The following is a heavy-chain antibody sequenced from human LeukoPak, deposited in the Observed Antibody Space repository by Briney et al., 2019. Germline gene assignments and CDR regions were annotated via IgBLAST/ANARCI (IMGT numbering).Heavy chain of an antibody. V-gene: IGHV4-59*01. J-gene: IGHJ5*02. CDR3: ARGGYSSSWYEVVWFDP. D-gene: IGHD6-13*01. CDR2: IYYSGYT. CDR1: GGSISSYY. Sequence: SETLSLTCTFSGGSISSYYWTWIRQPPGKGLEWIGDIYYSGYTDYNPSLKSRVTIPLDTSRNQFSLKLSSVTAADTAVYYCARGGYSSSWYEVVWFDPWGQGTLVTVSS.